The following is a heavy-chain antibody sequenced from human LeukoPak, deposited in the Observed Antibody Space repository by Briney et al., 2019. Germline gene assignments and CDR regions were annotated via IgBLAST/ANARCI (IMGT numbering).Heavy chain of an antibody. Sequence: GTSLRLSCAASGFTFSTYGMHWVRQAPGRGLDWVAVIWYDGSNKYYGDSVKGRFTISRDNAKNTLYLQMNSLRAEDTAVYYCARDMRYFDWLLPGGDAFDIWGQGTMVTVSS. CDR1: GFTFSTYG. J-gene: IGHJ3*02. D-gene: IGHD3-9*01. CDR3: ARDMRYFDWLLPGGDAFDI. V-gene: IGHV3-33*01. CDR2: IWYDGSNK.